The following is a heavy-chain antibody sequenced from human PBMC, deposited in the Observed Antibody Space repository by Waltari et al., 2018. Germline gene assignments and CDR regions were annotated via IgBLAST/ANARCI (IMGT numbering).Heavy chain of an antibody. J-gene: IGHJ3*02. V-gene: IGHV4-38-2*02. CDR2: IYHSGST. CDR3: ARDLPDAFDI. CDR1: GYSISSGYY. Sequence: QVQLQESGPGLVKPSETLSLTCAVSGYSISSGYYWGWIRQPPGKGLEWIGSIYHSGSTYYNPSLKIRVTISVDTSKNQFSLKLSSVTAADTAVYYCARDLPDAFDIWGQGTMVTVSS.